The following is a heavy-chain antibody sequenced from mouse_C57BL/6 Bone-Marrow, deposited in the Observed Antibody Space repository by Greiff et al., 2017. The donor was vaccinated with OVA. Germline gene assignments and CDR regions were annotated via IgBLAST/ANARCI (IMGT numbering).Heavy chain of an antibody. CDR1: GFTFSDYY. J-gene: IGHJ4*01. CDR3: ARVSWDYAMDY. Sequence: EVMLVESEGGLVQPGSSMKLSCTASGFTFSDYYMAWVRQVPEKGLEWVANINYDGSSTYYLDSLKSRFIISGDNAKNILYLQMSSLKSEDTATYYCARVSWDYAMDYWGQGTSVTVSS. V-gene: IGHV5-16*01. CDR2: INYDGSST.